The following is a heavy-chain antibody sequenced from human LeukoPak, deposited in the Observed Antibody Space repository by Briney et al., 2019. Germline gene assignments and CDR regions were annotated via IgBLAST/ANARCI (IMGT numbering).Heavy chain of an antibody. V-gene: IGHV1-46*01. Sequence: ASVKVSCEASGYTFTSYYIHWVRQAPGQGLEWMGIINPSGGTTSYAQKFQGRVTMTRDTSISTAYMELSRLRSDDTAVYYCARAGYDFWSGYYDYWGQGTLVTVSS. J-gene: IGHJ4*02. CDR2: INPSGGTT. CDR3: ARAGYDFWSGYYDY. D-gene: IGHD3-3*01. CDR1: GYTFTSYY.